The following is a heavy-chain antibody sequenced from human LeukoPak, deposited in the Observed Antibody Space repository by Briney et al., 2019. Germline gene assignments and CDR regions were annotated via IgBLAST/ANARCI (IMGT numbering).Heavy chain of an antibody. V-gene: IGHV3-48*01. D-gene: IGHD3-10*01. CDR1: GFTFSSYS. CDR3: ARDWMVRGVITNWFDP. Sequence: GGSLRLSCAASGFTFSSYSMNWVRQAAGNGLEWVSYISSSSSTIYYADSVKGRFTISRDNAKNSLYLQMNSLRAEDTAVYYCARDWMVRGVITNWFDPWGQGTLVTVPS. CDR2: ISSSSSTI. J-gene: IGHJ5*02.